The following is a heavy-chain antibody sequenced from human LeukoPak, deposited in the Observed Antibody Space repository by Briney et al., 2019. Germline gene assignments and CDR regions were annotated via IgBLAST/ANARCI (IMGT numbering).Heavy chain of an antibody. V-gene: IGHV3-23*01. CDR2: ISNSGANT. CDR1: GFTFSSYA. CDR3: AKDFANYPYYYGMDV. J-gene: IGHJ6*04. D-gene: IGHD4/OR15-4a*01. Sequence: PGGSLRLSCATPGFTFSSYAMSWVRQAPGKGLEWVSGISNSGANTYYADSVKGRFTISRDNSKKTLDLQMNSLRAEDTAIFYCAKDFANYPYYYGMDVWGKGTTVTVSS.